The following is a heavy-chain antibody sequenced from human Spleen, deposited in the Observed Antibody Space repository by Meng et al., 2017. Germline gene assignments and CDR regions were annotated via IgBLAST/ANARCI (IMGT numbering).Heavy chain of an antibody. CDR1: GYTFTHHG. CDR2: ISGYNGDT. Sequence: QVQLVQSGAEVRKPGASVKVPCKASGYTFTHHGIGWVRLAPGQGLEWMGWISGYNGDTHYAQKVQGRVTMTIDASTSTAYMELRSLRSDDTAVYYCARDDISPGTTFDYWGQGTLVTVSS. D-gene: IGHD1-7*01. V-gene: IGHV1-18*04. CDR3: ARDDISPGTTFDY. J-gene: IGHJ4*02.